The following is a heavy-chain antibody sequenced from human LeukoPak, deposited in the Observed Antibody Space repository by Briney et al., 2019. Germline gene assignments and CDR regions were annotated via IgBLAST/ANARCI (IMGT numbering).Heavy chain of an antibody. CDR3: ARQEWLRFAGMDV. D-gene: IGHD5-12*01. CDR1: GGSISSYY. J-gene: IGHJ6*02. CDR2: IYYSGST. V-gene: IGHV4-59*08. Sequence: SETLSLTCTVSGGSISSYYWSWIRQPPGKGVEGSGYIYYSGSTNYNPSLKSRVTISVDTSKNQFSLKLSSVTAADTAVYYCARQEWLRFAGMDVWGQGTTVTVSS.